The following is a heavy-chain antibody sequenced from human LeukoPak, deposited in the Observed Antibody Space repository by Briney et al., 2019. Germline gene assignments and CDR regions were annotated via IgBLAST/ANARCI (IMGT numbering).Heavy chain of an antibody. V-gene: IGHV3-21*01. CDR3: ARDHEEGNYGMDV. D-gene: IGHD3-10*01. CDR2: ISLSSTYI. Sequence: GGSLRLSCAASGFTFSSYSMNWVRQAPWKGLEWVSSISLSSTYIYYADSVKGRFTVSRDNAQNSLYLQLNSLRVEDTAVYFCARDHEEGNYGMDVWGQGTTVTVSS. J-gene: IGHJ6*02. CDR1: GFTFSSYS.